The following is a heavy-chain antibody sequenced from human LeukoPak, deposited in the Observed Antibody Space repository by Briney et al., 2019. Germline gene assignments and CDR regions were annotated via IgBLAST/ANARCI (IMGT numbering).Heavy chain of an antibody. CDR2: ISAYNGNT. D-gene: IGHD2-21*02. Sequence: ASVKVSCKASGYTFTSYGISWVRQAPGQGLEWMGWISAYNGNTNYAQKLQGRVTMTTDTSTSTAYMELRSLRSDDTAVYYCARVVEYCGGDCYSEGDAFDIWGQGTMVTVSS. CDR1: GYTFTSYG. J-gene: IGHJ3*02. V-gene: IGHV1-18*01. CDR3: ARVVEYCGGDCYSEGDAFDI.